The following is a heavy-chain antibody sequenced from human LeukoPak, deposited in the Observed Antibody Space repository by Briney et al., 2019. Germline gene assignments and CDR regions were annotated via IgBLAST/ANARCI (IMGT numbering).Heavy chain of an antibody. J-gene: IGHJ4*02. D-gene: IGHD5-18*01. V-gene: IGHV4-59*08. CDR3: ARNGYGLDYFDY. CDR2: IYYSGST. CDR1: GGSFSGYY. Sequence: SETLSLTCAVYGGSFSGYYWSWIRQPPGKGLEWIGYIYYSGSTNYNPSLKSRVTISVDTSKNQFSLKLSSVTAADTAVYYCARNGYGLDYFDYWGQGTLVTVSS.